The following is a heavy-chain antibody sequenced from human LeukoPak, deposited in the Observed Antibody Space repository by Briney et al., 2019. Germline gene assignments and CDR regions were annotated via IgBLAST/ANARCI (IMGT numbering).Heavy chain of an antibody. CDR3: ARDYNWNWGHFDY. D-gene: IGHD1-7*01. Sequence: GGSLRLSCVASGFTLSSYWMHWVRQAPGKGLEWVADIKQDSGEKYYVDSVKGRFTISRDNDKNSLYLQMNNLRADDTALYYCARDYNWNWGHFDYWGQGTLVTVSS. J-gene: IGHJ4*02. CDR2: IKQDSGEK. V-gene: IGHV3-7*01. CDR1: GFTLSSYW.